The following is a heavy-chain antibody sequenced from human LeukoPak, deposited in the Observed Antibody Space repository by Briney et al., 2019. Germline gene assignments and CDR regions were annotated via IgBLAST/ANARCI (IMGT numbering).Heavy chain of an antibody. CDR3: ARGPYYYDSSGYYYVGY. J-gene: IGHJ4*02. Sequence: GASVKVSCKASGYTFTSYYMHWVRQAPGQGLEWMGIINPSGGSTSYAQKFQGRVTMTRNTSISTAYMELSSLRSEDTAVYYCARGPYYYDSSGYYYVGYWGQGTLVTVSS. D-gene: IGHD3-22*01. V-gene: IGHV1-46*01. CDR1: GYTFTSYY. CDR2: INPSGGST.